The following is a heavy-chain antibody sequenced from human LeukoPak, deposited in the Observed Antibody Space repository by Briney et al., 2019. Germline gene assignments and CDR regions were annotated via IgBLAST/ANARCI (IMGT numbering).Heavy chain of an antibody. V-gene: IGHV3-7*03. J-gene: IGHJ6*02. CDR2: IKQDGSEK. CDR1: GFTFSSYW. CDR3: ARDPRSPYYYYGMDV. Sequence: PGGSLRLSCAASGFTFSSYWTSWVRQAPGKGLEWVANIKQDGSEKYYVDSVKGRFTISRDNAKNSLYLQMNSLRAEDTAVYYCARDPRSPYYYYGMDVWGQGTTVTVSS.